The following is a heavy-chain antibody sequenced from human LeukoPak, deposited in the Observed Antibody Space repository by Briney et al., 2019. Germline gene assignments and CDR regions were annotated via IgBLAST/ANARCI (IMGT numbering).Heavy chain of an antibody. CDR3: ALSLNNAAYFDY. CDR1: GLLLTTHAMR. V-gene: IGHV2-70*04. Sequence: SGPALVKPTETLTLTCTFSGLLLTTHAMRVRWIRQPPGKALEWLARIDWDDDEFYNRPLKTRLTISKDTSKNQVVLTMTNMDPVDTATYYCALSLNNAAYFDYWGQGTLVTVSS. D-gene: IGHD1/OR15-1a*01. J-gene: IGHJ4*02. CDR2: IDWDDDE.